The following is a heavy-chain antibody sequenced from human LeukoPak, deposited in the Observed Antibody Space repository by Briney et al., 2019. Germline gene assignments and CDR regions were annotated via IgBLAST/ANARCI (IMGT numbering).Heavy chain of an antibody. CDR2: IIPILGIA. Sequence: GASVKVSCKASGGTFSSYAISWVRQAPGQGLEWMGRIIPILGIANYAQKFQGRVTITADKSTSTAYMELSSLRSEDTAVYYCARKPVKQDWFDPWGQGTLVTVSS. J-gene: IGHJ5*02. V-gene: IGHV1-69*04. D-gene: IGHD1-14*01. CDR3: ARKPVKQDWFDP. CDR1: GGTFSSYA.